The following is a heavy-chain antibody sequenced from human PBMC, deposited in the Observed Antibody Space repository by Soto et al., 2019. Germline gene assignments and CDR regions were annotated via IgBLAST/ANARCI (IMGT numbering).Heavy chain of an antibody. V-gene: IGHV1-18*01. J-gene: IGHJ6*02. CDR3: ARDPGGNSYYYYYGMDV. D-gene: IGHD2-21*02. CDR2: ISAYNGNT. Sequence: ASVKVSCKASGYTFTSYGISWVRQAPGQGLEWMGWISAYNGNTNYAQKFQGRVTITADESTSTAYMELSSLRSEDTAVYYCARDPGGNSYYYYYGMDVWGQGTTVTVSS. CDR1: GYTFTSYG.